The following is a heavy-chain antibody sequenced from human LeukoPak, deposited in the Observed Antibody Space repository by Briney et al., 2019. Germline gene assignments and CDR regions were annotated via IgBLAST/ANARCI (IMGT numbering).Heavy chain of an antibody. CDR3: AKEGRTYYYGMDV. CDR1: GFTFDDYA. D-gene: IGHD1-1*01. V-gene: IGHV3-9*01. CDR2: ISWNSGSI. J-gene: IGHJ6*02. Sequence: GGSLRLSCAASGFTFDDYAMHWVRQAPGKGLEWVSGISWNSGSIGYADSVKGRFTISRDNAKNSLYLQMNSLRAEDTALYYCAKEGRTYYYGMDVWGQGTTVTVSS.